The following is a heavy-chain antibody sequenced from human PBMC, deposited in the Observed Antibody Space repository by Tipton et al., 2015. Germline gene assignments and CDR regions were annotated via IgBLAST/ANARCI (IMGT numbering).Heavy chain of an antibody. D-gene: IGHD3-22*01. V-gene: IGHV1-18*01. CDR1: GYTFTSYG. CDR2: ISAYNGNT. CDR3: ARARVAMILLVTLSGGFDP. Sequence: QLVQSGAEVKKPGASVKVSCKASGYTFTSYGITWVRQAPGQGLEWMGWISAYNGNTNYAQKLQGRVTMTTDTSTSTAYMELRRLRSDDTAVYYCARARVAMILLVTLSGGFDPWGQGTLVTVSS. J-gene: IGHJ5*02.